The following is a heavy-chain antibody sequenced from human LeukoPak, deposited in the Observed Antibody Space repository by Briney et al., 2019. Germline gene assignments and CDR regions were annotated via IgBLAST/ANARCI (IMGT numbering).Heavy chain of an antibody. V-gene: IGHV3-7*01. CDR1: GFTFSSYG. CDR2: IKQDGSEK. D-gene: IGHD2-21*01. Sequence: PGGSLRLSCAASGFTFSSYGMHWVRQAPGKGLEWVANIKQDGSEKYYVDSVKGRFTISRDNARNSVYLQMNSLRAEDTAVYYCARGVGGADYWGQGTLVTVSS. J-gene: IGHJ4*02. CDR3: ARGVGGADY.